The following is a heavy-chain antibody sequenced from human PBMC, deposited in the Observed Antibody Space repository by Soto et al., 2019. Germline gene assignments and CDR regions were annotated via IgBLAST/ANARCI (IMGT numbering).Heavy chain of an antibody. CDR2: IYYSGST. CDR1: GGTINSTSYY. Sequence: QLQLQESGPGLVKPSETLSLTCTVSGGTINSTSYYWGWIRQPPGKGLEWIGSIYYSGSTYYNPSLQSRVIRSADMSKNQFSLKLSSVTGAHMAASYCATLRLTTLAVWGQGTLVTVSS. V-gene: IGHV4-39*01. CDR3: ATLRLTTLAV. D-gene: IGHD3-22*01. J-gene: IGHJ4*02.